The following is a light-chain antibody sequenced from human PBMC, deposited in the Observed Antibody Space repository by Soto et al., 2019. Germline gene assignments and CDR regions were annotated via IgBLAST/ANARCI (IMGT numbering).Light chain of an antibody. CDR3: QQYGSSRT. CDR2: DAS. V-gene: IGKV3-15*01. J-gene: IGKJ1*01. CDR1: QSVSSN. Sequence: EIVLTQSPATLSVSPGERVTLSCRASQSVSSNFVWYHQKPGQAPRLLIDDASTSATGIPARYSGSGSGTEFTLTIRGLEPLDFSVYYCQQYGSSRTFGQGTKVDIK.